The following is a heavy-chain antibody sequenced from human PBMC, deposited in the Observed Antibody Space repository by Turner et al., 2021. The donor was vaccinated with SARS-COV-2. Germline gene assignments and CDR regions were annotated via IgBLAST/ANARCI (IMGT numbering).Heavy chain of an antibody. CDR1: GVSFTSTNFF. Sequence: VPLQEPGPGLVKPSESLSLRCTVSGVSFTSTNFFWGWIRQSPGKGLEWMGTFSYSGSNFYNPSFKGRVTMSADPSKRQFFLRLTSVTAADTAVYYCARLYHHDTSGVDFWGQGTQVTVSS. D-gene: IGHD3-22*01. CDR2: FSYSGSN. J-gene: IGHJ4*02. CDR3: ARLYHHDTSGVDF. V-gene: IGHV4-39*01.